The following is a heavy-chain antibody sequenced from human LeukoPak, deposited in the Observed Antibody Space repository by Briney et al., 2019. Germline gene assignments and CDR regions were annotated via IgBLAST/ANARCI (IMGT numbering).Heavy chain of an antibody. V-gene: IGHV3-48*01. Sequence: PGGSLRLSCVASGITFSSYSMNWVRQAPGKGLEWVSYISSFSGTINYADSVKGRFTISRDNAKNSLYLQMNSLRAEDTGVCYRARDQGGVGLWGQGTRVPVPS. J-gene: IGHJ4*02. D-gene: IGHD3-16*01. CDR2: ISSFSGTI. CDR1: GITFSSYS. CDR3: ARDQGGVGL.